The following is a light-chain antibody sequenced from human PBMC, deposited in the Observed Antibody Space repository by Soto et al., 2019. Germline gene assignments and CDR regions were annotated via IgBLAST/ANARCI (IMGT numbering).Light chain of an antibody. CDR3: QLSGTSPL. Sequence: EIVLTQSPGTLSLSPGERATLSCRASQSVASNYLAWYQQKSGQPPRLLISGASIRAAGIPDRFSGSGSGTDFTRTDFTLTISRLEPEDFAVYYCQLSGTSPLFGGGTKVDIK. CDR2: GAS. CDR1: QSVASNY. J-gene: IGKJ4*01. V-gene: IGKV3-20*01.